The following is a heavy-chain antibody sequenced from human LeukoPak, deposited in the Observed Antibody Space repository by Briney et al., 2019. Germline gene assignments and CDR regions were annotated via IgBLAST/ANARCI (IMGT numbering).Heavy chain of an antibody. D-gene: IGHD3-10*01. J-gene: IGHJ4*02. CDR3: ARGRPTLNYYGSGSYYNVFFDY. Sequence: TXXLTCAVXXXXXXXXXWSXIXQPPXXGXXXXXXXXXSGXXNYNPSLKSRVTISVDTSKNQFSLKLSSVTAADTAVYYCARGRPTLNYYGSGSYYNVFFDYWGQGTLVTVSS. CDR2: XXXSGXX. CDR1: XXXXXXXX. V-gene: IGHV4-34*01.